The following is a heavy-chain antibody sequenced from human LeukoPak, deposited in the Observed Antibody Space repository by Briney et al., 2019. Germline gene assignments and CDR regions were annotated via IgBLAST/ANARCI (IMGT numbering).Heavy chain of an antibody. D-gene: IGHD3-22*01. V-gene: IGHV1-69*04. CDR3: ATHYYDSSGYYYPWDY. Sequence: GASVKVSCKASGGTFSSYAISWVRQGPGQGLEWMGRIIPIFGIANYAQKFQGRVTITADKSTSTAYMELSSLRSEDTAVYYCATHYYDSSGYYYPWDYWGQGTLVTVSS. CDR1: GGTFSSYA. CDR2: IIPIFGIA. J-gene: IGHJ4*02.